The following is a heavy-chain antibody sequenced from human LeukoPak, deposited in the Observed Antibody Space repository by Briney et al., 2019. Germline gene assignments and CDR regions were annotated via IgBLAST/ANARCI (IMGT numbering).Heavy chain of an antibody. J-gene: IGHJ4*02. CDR3: AGVIGNYDGRLDY. CDR2: IYTSGST. CDR1: GGSISSYY. D-gene: IGHD1-7*01. Sequence: SETLSLTCTVSGGSISSYYWSWIRQPAGKGLEWIGRIYTSGSTNYNPSLKSRVTISLDTSRNRFSLKLSSVTAADTAMYYCAGVIGNYDGRLDYWGQGTLVTVSS. V-gene: IGHV4-4*07.